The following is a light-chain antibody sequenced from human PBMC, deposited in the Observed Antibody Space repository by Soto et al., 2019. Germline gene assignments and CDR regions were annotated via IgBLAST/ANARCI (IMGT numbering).Light chain of an antibody. CDR3: QQYSHLIT. J-gene: IGKJ5*01. CDR1: QTISSW. V-gene: IGKV1-5*03. CDR2: KAS. Sequence: DIQMTQSHSTLSGSVGDRVTITCRASQTISSWLAWYQQKPGKAPKLLIYKASTLKSGVPSRFSGSGSGTDFTFTISSLQPEDIATYYCQQYSHLITFGQGTRLAI.